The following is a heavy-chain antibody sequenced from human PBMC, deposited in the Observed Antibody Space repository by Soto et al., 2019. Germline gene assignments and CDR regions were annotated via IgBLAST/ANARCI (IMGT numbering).Heavy chain of an antibody. D-gene: IGHD3-3*01. J-gene: IGHJ2*01. CDR1: GFTFSDFY. CDR3: ARVQYFEWHFDL. CDR2: ISDTSKTI. V-gene: IGHV3-11*01. Sequence: QVQLVDSGGGLVKPGGSLRLSCAASGFTFSDFYMTWIRQAPGKGLEWVSYISDTSKTISYSDSVKGRFTISRDNAKNSLYLQMNSLTGEDTAVYYCARVQYFEWHFDLWGRGTLVTVSS.